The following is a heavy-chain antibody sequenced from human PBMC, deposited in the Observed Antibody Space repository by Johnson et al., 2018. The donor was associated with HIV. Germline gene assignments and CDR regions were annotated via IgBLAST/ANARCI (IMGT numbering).Heavy chain of an antibody. CDR1: GFTFSDYY. Sequence: QVQLVESLGGVLRPGGSLRLSCAASGFTFSDYYMSWIRQAPGKGLEWISYISSSGSTIYYADSVKGRFTISRDNAKNSLYLQMNSLRAEDTAVYYCASGWGIVVSDAFDIWGQGTMVTVSS. CDR2: ISSSGSTI. D-gene: IGHD6-19*01. CDR3: ASGWGIVVSDAFDI. V-gene: IGHV3-11*04. J-gene: IGHJ3*02.